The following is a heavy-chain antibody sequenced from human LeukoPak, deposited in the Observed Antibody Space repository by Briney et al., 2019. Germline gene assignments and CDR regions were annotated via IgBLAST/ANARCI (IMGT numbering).Heavy chain of an antibody. Sequence: GGSLRLFCAASGFTFSDYYMSWIRQAPGKGLEWVSYISSSDNTIYYADSVKGRFTISRDNAKNSLYLQMNSLRAEDTAVYYCAELGITMIGGVWGKGTTVTISS. CDR1: GFTFSDYY. CDR3: AELGITMIGGV. D-gene: IGHD3-10*02. CDR2: ISSSDNTI. J-gene: IGHJ6*04. V-gene: IGHV3-11*04.